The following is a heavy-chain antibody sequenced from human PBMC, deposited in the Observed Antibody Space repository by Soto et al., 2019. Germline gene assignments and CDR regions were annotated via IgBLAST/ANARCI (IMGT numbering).Heavy chain of an antibody. V-gene: IGHV4-4*07. CDR1: GVSITSYY. J-gene: IGHJ4*01. D-gene: IGHD1-20*01. CDR3: ACLYNWNGXXXY. CDR2: IYSSGST. Sequence: QVQLQESGPGLVKPSETLSLTCTVSGVSITSYYWSWIRQPAGKGLEWIGRIYSSGSTNYNPSLTSRVTLSIDTSKNQFSLKLSSVTAXXXXVYYCACLYNWNGXXXYWGXXTXVXVSX.